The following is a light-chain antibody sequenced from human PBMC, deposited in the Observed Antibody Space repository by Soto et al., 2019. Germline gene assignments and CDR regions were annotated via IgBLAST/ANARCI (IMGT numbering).Light chain of an antibody. CDR2: AAS. J-gene: IGKJ4*01. CDR3: QQADSFPLT. CDR1: QGIANW. Sequence: DIQMTQSPSSVSASVGDRVTITCRASQGIANWLAWYQQKPGKAPKLLIYAASTLRSGVPSRFSGSGSGTGFTLTISSLQPEDFATYYCQQADSFPLTFGGGTVVEMK. V-gene: IGKV1-12*01.